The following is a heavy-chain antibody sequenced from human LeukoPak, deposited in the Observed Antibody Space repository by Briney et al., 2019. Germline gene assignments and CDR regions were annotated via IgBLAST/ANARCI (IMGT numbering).Heavy chain of an antibody. V-gene: IGHV1-69*13. CDR1: GGTFSSYA. CDR3: ARGFYDHYYYYYYMDV. Sequence: ASVKVSCKASGGTFSSYAISWVRQAPGQGLEWMGGIIPIFGTANYAQKFQGRVTITADESTSTAYMELSSLRSEDTAVYYCARGFYDHYYYYYYMDVWGKGTTVTVSS. D-gene: IGHD2/OR15-2a*01. J-gene: IGHJ6*03. CDR2: IIPIFGTA.